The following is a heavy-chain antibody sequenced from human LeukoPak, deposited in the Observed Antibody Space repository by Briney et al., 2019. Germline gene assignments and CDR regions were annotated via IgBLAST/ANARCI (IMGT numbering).Heavy chain of an antibody. CDR1: GFTFDDYA. CDR2: ISWNSGSI. D-gene: IGHD1-26*01. Sequence: GGSLRLSCAASGFTFDDYAMHWVRQAPGKGLEWVSGISWNSGSIGYADSVKGRFTISRDNAKNSLYLQMNSLRAEDTALYYCAKDGYSGSPPNYYYGMDVWGQGTTVTVSS. J-gene: IGHJ6*02. CDR3: AKDGYSGSPPNYYYGMDV. V-gene: IGHV3-9*01.